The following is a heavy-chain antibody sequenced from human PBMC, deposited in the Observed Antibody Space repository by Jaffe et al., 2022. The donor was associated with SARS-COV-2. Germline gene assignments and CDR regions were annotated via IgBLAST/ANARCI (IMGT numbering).Heavy chain of an antibody. CDR3: ARDFTYYNNLPGWGPSGV. D-gene: IGHD3-9*01. CDR1: GFTVSSYA. CDR2: ISSSGSYI. Sequence: EVQLVESGGGLVKSGGSLRLSCAASGFTVSSYAMSWVRQAPGKGLEWVSSISSSGSYIHYADSVKGRFTTSRDNAKNSLYLQMNSLRAEDTAVYHCARDFTYYNNLPGWGPSGVWGQGTMVTVSS. V-gene: IGHV3-21*01. J-gene: IGHJ3*01.